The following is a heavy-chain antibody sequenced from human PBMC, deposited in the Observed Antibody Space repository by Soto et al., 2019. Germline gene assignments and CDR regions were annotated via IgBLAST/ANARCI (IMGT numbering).Heavy chain of an antibody. CDR1: GFTFSSYS. CDR3: ARGGPYGSGSYYRKIDY. J-gene: IGHJ4*02. V-gene: IGHV3-21*01. Sequence: EVQLVESGGGLVKPGGSLRLSCAASGFTFSSYSRSWVRQAPGKGLGWVSSISSSSSYIYYADSVKGGFTISRDNAKNSLYLQMNSLRAEDTAVYYCARGGPYGSGSYYRKIDYWGQGTLVTVSS. CDR2: ISSSSSYI. D-gene: IGHD3-10*01.